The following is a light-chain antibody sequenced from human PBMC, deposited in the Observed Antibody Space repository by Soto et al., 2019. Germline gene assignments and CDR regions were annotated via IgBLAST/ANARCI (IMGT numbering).Light chain of an antibody. CDR3: QQHFNWPLT. CDR1: QTVSSS. V-gene: IGKV3-11*01. Sequence: EIVLTQSPATLSLSPGERATLSCRASQTVSSSLAWYQQKPGQAPRLLIYEASNRATGIPARFSGSGSGADFTLPISSLEPEDFALYYCQQHFNWPLTFGGGTKVEIK. CDR2: EAS. J-gene: IGKJ4*01.